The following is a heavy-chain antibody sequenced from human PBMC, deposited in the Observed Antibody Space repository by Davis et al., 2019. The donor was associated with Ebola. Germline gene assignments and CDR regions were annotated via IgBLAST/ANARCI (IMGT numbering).Heavy chain of an antibody. CDR1: GFTFSNAW. CDR2: IYIGGNT. J-gene: IGHJ4*02. CDR3: ARGDGYNFWDH. V-gene: IGHV3-53*01. D-gene: IGHD5-24*01. Sequence: GGSLRLSCAASGFTFSNAWMSWVRQAPGKGLEWVSVIYIGGNTYYADSVKGRFTISRDISKNTVYLQMNSLRAEDTAVYYCARGDGYNFWDHWGQGILVTVSS.